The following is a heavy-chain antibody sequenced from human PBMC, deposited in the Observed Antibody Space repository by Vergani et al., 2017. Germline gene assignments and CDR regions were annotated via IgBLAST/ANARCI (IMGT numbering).Heavy chain of an antibody. V-gene: IGHV4-34*01. CDR1: GGSFNDYW. CDR2: IRHDGIT. CDR3: AREGYCTNGVCFTLFCV. D-gene: IGHD2-8*01. J-gene: IGHJ4*02. Sequence: QAQLQQWGAGLLKPSETLSLTCAIYGGSFNDYWWTWIRQPPGKGLEWIGEIRHDGITHYSPSLKSRVTISIDTSTHQFSLNPMSVTAADTAVYYCAREGYCTNGVCFTLFCVWGQGALVTVSS.